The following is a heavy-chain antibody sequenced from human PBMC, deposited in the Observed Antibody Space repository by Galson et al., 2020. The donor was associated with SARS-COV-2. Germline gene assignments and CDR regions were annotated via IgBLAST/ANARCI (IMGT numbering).Heavy chain of an antibody. Sequence: GGSLRLSCTASGFTFGDYAMSWFRQAPGKGLEWVGFIRSKAYGGTTEYAASVKGRFTISRDDSKSIAYLQMSSLKTEDTAVYYCTRSDFWSGYYADYWGQGTLVTVSS. J-gene: IGHJ4*02. CDR1: GFTFGDYA. CDR3: TRSDFWSGYYADY. D-gene: IGHD3-3*01. CDR2: IRSKAYGGTT. V-gene: IGHV3-49*03.